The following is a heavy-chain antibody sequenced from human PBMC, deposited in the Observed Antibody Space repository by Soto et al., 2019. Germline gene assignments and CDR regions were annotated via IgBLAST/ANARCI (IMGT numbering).Heavy chain of an antibody. J-gene: IGHJ4*02. CDR3: AKVTTVVYYFDL. Sequence: GSLRLSCAASGFTFSTYAMSWVRQAPGKGLEWVSGISVSGGSTYYADSVKGRSTISRDNSKNTLYLQMSSLRAGDTAVYYCAKVTTVVYYFDLWGQGALVTVSS. D-gene: IGHD2-8*02. CDR2: ISVSGGST. V-gene: IGHV3-23*01. CDR1: GFTFSTYA.